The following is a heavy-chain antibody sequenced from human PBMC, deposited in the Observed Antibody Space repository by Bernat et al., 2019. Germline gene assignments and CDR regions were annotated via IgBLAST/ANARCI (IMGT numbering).Heavy chain of an antibody. Sequence: EVQLVETGGGLIQPGGSLRLSYAASGFTVSSNYMSWVRQAPGKGLEWVSVIYSGGSTYYADSVKGRFTISRDNSKNTLYLQMNGLRAEDTAVYYCARLDVDTTDAFDIWGQGTMVTVSS. J-gene: IGHJ3*02. D-gene: IGHD5-18*01. CDR3: ARLDVDTTDAFDI. CDR2: IYSGGST. V-gene: IGHV3-53*02. CDR1: GFTVSSNY.